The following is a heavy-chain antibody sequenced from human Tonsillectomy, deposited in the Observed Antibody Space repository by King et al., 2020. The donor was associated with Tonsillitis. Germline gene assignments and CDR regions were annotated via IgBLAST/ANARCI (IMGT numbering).Heavy chain of an antibody. CDR3: GRGGFGLADY. CDR1: GFTFSSYW. J-gene: IGHJ4*02. CDR2: INPDGSST. Sequence: VQLVESGGGLVQPGGSLRLSCAASGFTFSSYWMHWVRQAPGKGLVWVSRINPDGSSTNYADSVKGRFTISRDNAKNTLYLQMNSLRAEDTAVYYCGRGGFGLADYWGQGTLVTVSS. V-gene: IGHV3-74*01. D-gene: IGHD3/OR15-3a*01.